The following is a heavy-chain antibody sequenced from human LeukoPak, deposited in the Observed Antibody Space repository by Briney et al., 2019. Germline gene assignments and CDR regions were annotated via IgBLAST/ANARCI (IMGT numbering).Heavy chain of an antibody. CDR2: IYYSGST. Sequence: SETLSLTCTVSGGSISSYYWSWIRQPPGKGLEWIGYIYYSGSTNYNPSLKSRVTISVDTSKNQFSLKLSSVTAADTAVYYCARGRGYYYGDSWGQGTLVTVSS. V-gene: IGHV4-59*01. CDR1: GGSISSYY. J-gene: IGHJ4*02. D-gene: IGHD3-22*01. CDR3: ARGRGYYYGDS.